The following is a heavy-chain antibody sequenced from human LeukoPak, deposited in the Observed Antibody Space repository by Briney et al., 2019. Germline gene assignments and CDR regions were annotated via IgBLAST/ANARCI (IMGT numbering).Heavy chain of an antibody. Sequence: KTSETLSLTCTVSGGSISSYYWSWIRQPPGKGLGWIGYIYYSGSTNYNPSLKSRVTISVDTSKNQFSLKLSSVTAADTAVYYCARESPYYDILTGYLPGAFDIWGQGTMVTVSS. CDR2: IYYSGST. V-gene: IGHV4-59*01. CDR3: ARESPYYDILTGYLPGAFDI. D-gene: IGHD3-9*01. J-gene: IGHJ3*02. CDR1: GGSISSYY.